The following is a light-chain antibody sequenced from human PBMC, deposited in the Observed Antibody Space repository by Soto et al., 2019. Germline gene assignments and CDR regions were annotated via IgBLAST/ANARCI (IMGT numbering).Light chain of an antibody. CDR3: SSYTSSSTLGV. V-gene: IGLV2-14*01. CDR2: EVS. J-gene: IGLJ3*02. Sequence: QSAPTQPRSVSGSPGQTVTISCTGTSSDVGGYNYVSWYQQHPGKAPKLMIYEVSNRPSGVSNRFSGSKSGNTASLTISGLQAEDEADYYCSSYTSSSTLGVFGGGTKLTVL. CDR1: SSDVGGYNY.